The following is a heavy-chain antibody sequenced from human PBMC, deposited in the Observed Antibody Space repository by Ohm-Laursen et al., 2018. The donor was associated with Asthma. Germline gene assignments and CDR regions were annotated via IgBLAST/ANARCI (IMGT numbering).Heavy chain of an antibody. CDR3: AKVIWVGQLSPFDY. V-gene: IGHV3-23*01. CDR1: GFNFNIYA. Sequence: GSLRLSCSAPGFNFNIYAMSWVRQAPGKGLECVTVISGSGDNTFYADSVKGRFTISRDPSKSTLSLQMNSLTPEDTAIYYCAKVIWVGQLSPFDYWGQGTPVTVSS. J-gene: IGHJ4*02. D-gene: IGHD3-10*01. CDR2: ISGSGDNT.